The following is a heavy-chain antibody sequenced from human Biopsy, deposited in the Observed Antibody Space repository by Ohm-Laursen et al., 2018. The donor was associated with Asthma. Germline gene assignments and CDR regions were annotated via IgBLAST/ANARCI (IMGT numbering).Heavy chain of an antibody. Sequence: SQTLSLTWAVSGDSIDSGDYSRTWIRQSPGVGLEWIGYIYRNGDTYYNPTLKNRVTISIDRSKNQFSLRLRSVTAADTAVYYCARGWNCGGDCYSLDSWGQGTLVTVSS. CDR1: GDSIDSGDYS. J-gene: IGHJ4*02. D-gene: IGHD2-21*02. CDR3: ARGWNCGGDCYSLDS. CDR2: IYRNGDT. V-gene: IGHV4-30-2*06.